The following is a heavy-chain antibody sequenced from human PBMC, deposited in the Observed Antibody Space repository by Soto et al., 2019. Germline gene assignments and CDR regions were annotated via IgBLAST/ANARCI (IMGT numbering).Heavy chain of an antibody. CDR3: ARDNAYSKYVICGMDV. Sequence: GGSLRLSCAGSGFTFSSYCIHWVRQAPGKGLEWVAVIWYDGINKYYADSVKGRFTISRDNSKNTLYLQMNSLRAEDTAVYYCARDNAYSKYVICGMDVVGQGTKV. CDR2: IWYDGINK. J-gene: IGHJ6*02. V-gene: IGHV3-33*01. CDR1: GFTFSSYC. D-gene: IGHD4-4*01.